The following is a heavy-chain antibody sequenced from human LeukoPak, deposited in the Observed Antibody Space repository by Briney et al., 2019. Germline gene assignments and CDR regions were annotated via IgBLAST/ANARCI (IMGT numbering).Heavy chain of an antibody. CDR2: ISSSSSYI. V-gene: IGHV3-21*01. Sequence: AGGSLRLSCAASGFTFSSYSMNWVRQAPGKGLEWASSISSSSSYIYYADSVKGRFTISRDNAKNSLYLQMNSLRAEDTAVYYCARDTHYDFWSGYQSFDYWGQGTLVTVSS. J-gene: IGHJ4*02. CDR3: ARDTHYDFWSGYQSFDY. D-gene: IGHD3-3*01. CDR1: GFTFSSYS.